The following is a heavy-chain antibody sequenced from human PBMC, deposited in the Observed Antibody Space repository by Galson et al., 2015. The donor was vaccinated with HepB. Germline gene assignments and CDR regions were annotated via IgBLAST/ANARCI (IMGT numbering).Heavy chain of an antibody. CDR1: GFTLSRYS. V-gene: IGHV3-21*01. D-gene: IGHD4-23*01. CDR2: ISSSSSYI. J-gene: IGHJ3*02. CDR3: AATSSEDYGGNSRGLGAFDI. Sequence: SLRLSCAASGFTLSRYSMNWVRQAPGKGLEWVSSISSSSSYIYYADSVKGRFTISRDNAKNSLYLQMNSLRAEDTAVYYCAATSSEDYGGNSRGLGAFDIWGQGTMVTVSS.